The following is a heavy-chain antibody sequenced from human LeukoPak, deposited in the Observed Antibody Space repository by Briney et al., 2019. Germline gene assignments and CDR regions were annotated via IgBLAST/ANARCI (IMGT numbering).Heavy chain of an antibody. D-gene: IGHD6-19*01. CDR3: AKDRYSSGWYSDFDY. CDR2: ISDDGSNK. Sequence: GGSLRLSCAASGFTFSNYAMHWVRQAPGKGLEWVAVISDDGSNKYYGDSVKGRFTISRDNSKNTVYLQMNSLRAEDTAVYYCAKDRYSSGWYSDFDYWGQGTLVTVSS. CDR1: GFTFSNYA. J-gene: IGHJ4*02. V-gene: IGHV3-30*18.